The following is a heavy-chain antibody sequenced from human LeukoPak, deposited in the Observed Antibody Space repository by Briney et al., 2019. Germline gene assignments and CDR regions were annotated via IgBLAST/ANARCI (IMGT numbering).Heavy chain of an antibody. Sequence: PGGSLRLSCAASGFTFSSYSMNWVRQAPGKGLEWVSSGSSSSSYIYYADSVKGRCTISRDNAKNSLYLQMNSLRAEDTAVYYCARVVDVCSGGSCYSWDYYYGMDVWGQGTTVTVSS. J-gene: IGHJ6*02. CDR2: GSSSSSYI. CDR1: GFTFSSYS. D-gene: IGHD2-15*01. CDR3: ARVVDVCSGGSCYSWDYYYGMDV. V-gene: IGHV3-21*01.